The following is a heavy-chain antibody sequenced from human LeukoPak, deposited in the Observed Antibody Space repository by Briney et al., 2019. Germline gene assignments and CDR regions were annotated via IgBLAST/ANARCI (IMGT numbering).Heavy chain of an antibody. CDR3: ARGIGYSDYYSSPSCYFDF. Sequence: SETLSLTCTVSGYSISSGYYWGWIRQPPGKGLEWIGSLHESGSSSCNPSLKSRVTISLDTSKSQFSLKLRSVTAADTAVYYCARGIGYSDYYSSPSCYFDFWGQGTLVPVSS. D-gene: IGHD5-12*01. J-gene: IGHJ4*02. CDR2: LHESGSS. CDR1: GYSISSGYY. V-gene: IGHV4-38-2*02.